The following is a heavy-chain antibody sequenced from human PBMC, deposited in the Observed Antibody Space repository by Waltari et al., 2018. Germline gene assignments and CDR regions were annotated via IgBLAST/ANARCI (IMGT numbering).Heavy chain of an antibody. J-gene: IGHJ3*02. Sequence: EVQLVESGGGLVQPGGSLRLSCAASGFTFSSYWMSWVRQAPGKGLEWVANIKQDGSEKYYVDSVKGRFTISRDNAKNSLYLQMNSLRAEDTAVYYCARNGSGSYPNDAFDIWGQGTMVTVSS. CDR1: GFTFSSYW. D-gene: IGHD1-26*01. CDR2: IKQDGSEK. V-gene: IGHV3-7*01. CDR3: ARNGSGSYPNDAFDI.